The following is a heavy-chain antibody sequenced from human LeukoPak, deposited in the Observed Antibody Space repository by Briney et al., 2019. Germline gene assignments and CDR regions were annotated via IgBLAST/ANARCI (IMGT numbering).Heavy chain of an antibody. D-gene: IGHD1-14*01. J-gene: IGHJ4*02. CDR3: ARSNLGQLDY. V-gene: IGHV3-30*04. Sequence: GRSLRLSCAASGFTFSSYAMHWVRQAPGKGLEWVAVISYDGSNKYYADSVKGRFTISRGNSKNTLYLQMNSLRAEDTAVYYCARSNLGQLDYWGQGTLVTVSS. CDR1: GFTFSSYA. CDR2: ISYDGSNK.